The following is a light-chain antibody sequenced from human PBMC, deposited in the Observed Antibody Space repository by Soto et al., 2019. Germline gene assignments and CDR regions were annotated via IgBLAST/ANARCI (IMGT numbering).Light chain of an antibody. CDR3: QQSYSIPYT. CDR1: QSISSY. Sequence: DIQITQSPSSLSASVGDRVTITCRASQSISSYLNWYQQKPGKAPNLLIYAASSLQSGVPSRFTGSGSGTDFTLTISSLQPEDSATYYCQQSYSIPYTFGQGTKLEIK. J-gene: IGKJ2*01. V-gene: IGKV1-39*01. CDR2: AAS.